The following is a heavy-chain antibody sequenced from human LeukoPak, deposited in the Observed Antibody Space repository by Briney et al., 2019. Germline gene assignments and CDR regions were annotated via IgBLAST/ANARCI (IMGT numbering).Heavy chain of an antibody. CDR2: ISTDGSET. V-gene: IGHV3-74*01. Sequence: PGGSLRLSCAASGFSFSSYWMHCVRQAPGKGLVWVSCISTDGSETRYADSVKGRFTISRDNVKNTLYLQMNSLTAEDTAVYYCATCSGGRCYSKGFDYWGQGTLVTVSS. J-gene: IGHJ4*02. D-gene: IGHD2-15*01. CDR3: ATCSGGRCYSKGFDY. CDR1: GFSFSSYW.